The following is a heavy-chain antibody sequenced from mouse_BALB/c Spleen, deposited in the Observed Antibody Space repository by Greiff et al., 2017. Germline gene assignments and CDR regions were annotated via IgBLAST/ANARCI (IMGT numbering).Heavy chain of an antibody. D-gene: IGHD2-1*01. CDR2: ISSGSSTI. CDR1: GFTFSSFG. J-gene: IGHJ3*01. Sequence: DVKLQESGGGLVQPGGSRKLSCAASGFTFSSFGMHWVRQAPEKGLEWVAYISSGSSTIYYADTVKGRFTISRDNPKNTLFLQMTSLRSEDTAMYYCAREAYGNYFFAYWGQGTLVTVSA. CDR3: AREAYGNYFFAY. V-gene: IGHV5-17*02.